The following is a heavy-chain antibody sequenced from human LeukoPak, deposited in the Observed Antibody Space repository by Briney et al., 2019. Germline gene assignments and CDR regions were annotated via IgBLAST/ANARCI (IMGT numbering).Heavy chain of an antibody. CDR3: ARGGRYYFGY. Sequence: GGSLRFSCAASGFTFSSYWMSWVRQAPGKGLECVANIKQDGSERYYVDSVKGRFTISRDNALNSLYLQMNSLRAEDTAVYYCARGGRYYFGYWGQGTPVTVSS. V-gene: IGHV3-7*01. J-gene: IGHJ4*02. CDR2: IKQDGSER. CDR1: GFTFSSYW.